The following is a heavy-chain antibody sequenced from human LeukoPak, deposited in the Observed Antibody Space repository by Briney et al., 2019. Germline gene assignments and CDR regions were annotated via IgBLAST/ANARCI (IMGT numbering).Heavy chain of an antibody. CDR3: ARDGPTIFGVVIEFYYYYYMDV. V-gene: IGHV1-2*02. CDR2: INPNSGGT. D-gene: IGHD3-3*01. CDR1: GYTFTGYY. J-gene: IGHJ6*03. Sequence: ASVKVSCKASGYTFTGYYLHWVRQAPGQGLEWMGWINPNSGGTNYAQKFQGRVTMTRDTSISTAYMELSRLRSDDTAVYYCARDGPTIFGVVIEFYYYYYMDVWGKGTTVTVSS.